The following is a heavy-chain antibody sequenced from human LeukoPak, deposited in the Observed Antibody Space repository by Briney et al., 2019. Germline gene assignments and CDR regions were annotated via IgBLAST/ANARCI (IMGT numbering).Heavy chain of an antibody. CDR2: ISGSGDSK. V-gene: IGHV3-11*01. D-gene: IGHD4-11*01. CDR1: GFTFSDYY. Sequence: PGGSLRLSCAASGFTFSDYYMTWIRQAPGKGLEWLSYISGSGDSKFYADSVKGRFTISRDNAKNSLYLQMNSLRAEDTAVYYCARRTYSNYFFDYWGQGTLVTVPS. J-gene: IGHJ4*02. CDR3: ARRTYSNYFFDY.